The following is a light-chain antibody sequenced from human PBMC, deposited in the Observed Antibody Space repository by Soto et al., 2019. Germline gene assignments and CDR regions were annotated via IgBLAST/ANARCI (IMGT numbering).Light chain of an antibody. V-gene: IGKV1D-12*01. Sequence: TITCQTSKDISTSVAWYQQKPGKAPNLLIYSASALHRGVPSSFSGSGSGADFTLTVSSLQPEDSATYYCQQADSFPWTFGQGTKVDIK. CDR1: KDISTS. CDR3: QQADSFPWT. CDR2: SAS. J-gene: IGKJ1*01.